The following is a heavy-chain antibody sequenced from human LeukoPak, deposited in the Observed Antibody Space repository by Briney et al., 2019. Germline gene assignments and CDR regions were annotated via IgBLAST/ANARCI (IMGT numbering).Heavy chain of an antibody. CDR1: GFTFSSYA. Sequence: GGTLRLSCAVSGFTFSSYAMEWVRQAPGKGLEWVAVISNDGSNKHYVDSVRGRFTISRDNPKNTLSLQMNSSRTEDTAMYYCVRGPRVGAAGFVNYHYMDVWGKGATVTVSS. CDR3: VRGPRVGAAGFVNYHYMDV. CDR2: ISNDGSNK. D-gene: IGHD1-26*01. J-gene: IGHJ6*03. V-gene: IGHV3-30*04.